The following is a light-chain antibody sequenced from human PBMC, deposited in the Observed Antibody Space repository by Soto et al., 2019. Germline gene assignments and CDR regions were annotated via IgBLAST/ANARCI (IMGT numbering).Light chain of an antibody. CDR2: KAS. J-gene: IGKJ1*01. V-gene: IGKV1-5*03. Sequence: DIQMTQSPSTQSAYVGDRVTITGRASQTISSWLAWYQKKPGKAPKILIYKASTLKSGVPSRFSGSGSGTDFNLTISSLQTEDFATYSCQQRYNSPQTFGQGTKLDI. CDR3: QQRYNSPQT. CDR1: QTISSW.